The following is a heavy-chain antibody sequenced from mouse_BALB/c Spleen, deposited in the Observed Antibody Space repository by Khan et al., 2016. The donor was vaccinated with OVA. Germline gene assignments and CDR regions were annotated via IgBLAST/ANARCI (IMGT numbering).Heavy chain of an antibody. D-gene: IGHD2-14*01. CDR1: GYTFTSYT. CDR2: INPSNDYT. Sequence: QVQLKESGAELARPGASVKMSCKASGYTFTSYTIHWIKKRPGQGLEWIGYINPSNDYTNYNQKFKDKGTLTTDKSSTTAYLRLSSLTSDDSAVYICVRDGAYHRNDGWFAYWGQGTLVTVSA. J-gene: IGHJ3*01. CDR3: VRDGAYHRNDGWFAY. V-gene: IGHV1-4*01.